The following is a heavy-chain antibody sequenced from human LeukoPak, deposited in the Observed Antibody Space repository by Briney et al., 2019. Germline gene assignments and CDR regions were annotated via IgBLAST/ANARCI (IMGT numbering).Heavy chain of an antibody. CDR1: GFTFSSYG. D-gene: IGHD3-22*01. CDR3: AKDFLPMIVVVEYYYYGMDV. CDR2: ISYDGSNK. V-gene: IGHV3-30*18. J-gene: IGHJ6*02. Sequence: GRSLRLSCAASGFTFSSYGMHWVRQAPGKGLEWVAVISYDGSNKYYADSVKGRFTISRDNSKNTLYLQMNSLRAEDTAVYYCAKDFLPMIVVVEYYYYGMDVWGQGTTVTVSS.